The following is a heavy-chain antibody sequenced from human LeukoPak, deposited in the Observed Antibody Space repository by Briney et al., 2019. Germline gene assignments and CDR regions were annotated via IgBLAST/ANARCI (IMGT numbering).Heavy chain of an antibody. J-gene: IGHJ4*02. D-gene: IGHD5-18*01. CDR1: GFTFSTYG. Sequence: GGSLRLSCAASGFTFSTYGMNWVRQAPGKGLEWVSYITSSSTIYYADSVKGRFSISRDNAKNSLSLQMNSLRAEDTAVYYCARRGDTPMVGDYWGQGTLVTVSS. CDR3: ARRGDTPMVGDY. CDR2: ITSSSTI. V-gene: IGHV3-48*01.